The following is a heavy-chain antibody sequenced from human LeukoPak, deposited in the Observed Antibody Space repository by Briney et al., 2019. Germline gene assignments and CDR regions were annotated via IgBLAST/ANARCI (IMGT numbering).Heavy chain of an antibody. J-gene: IGHJ4*02. CDR3: ARSPGVARGVLDY. CDR2: IYYSGST. CDR1: GGSISSSSYY. D-gene: IGHD3-10*01. Sequence: SETLSLTCTVSGGSISSSSYYWGWIRQPPGKGLEWIGSIYYSGSTYYNPSLKSRVTISVDTSKNQFSLKLSSVTAADTAVYYCARSPGVARGVLDYWGQGTLATVSP. V-gene: IGHV4-39*01.